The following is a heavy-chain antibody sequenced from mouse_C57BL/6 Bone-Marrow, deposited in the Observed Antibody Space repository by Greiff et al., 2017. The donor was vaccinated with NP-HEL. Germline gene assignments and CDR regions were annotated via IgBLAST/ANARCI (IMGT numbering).Heavy chain of an antibody. V-gene: IGHV1-82*01. J-gene: IGHJ1*03. CDR3: ARYPYGSSYGGYFDV. D-gene: IGHD1-1*01. Sequence: QVQLQQSGPELVKPGASVKISCKASGYAFSSSWMNWVKQRPGKGLEWIGRIYPGDGDPNYNGKFKGKATLTADKSSSTAYMQHSSLTSEDSAVYFCARYPYGSSYGGYFDVWGTGTTVTVSS. CDR2: IYPGDGDP. CDR1: GYAFSSSW.